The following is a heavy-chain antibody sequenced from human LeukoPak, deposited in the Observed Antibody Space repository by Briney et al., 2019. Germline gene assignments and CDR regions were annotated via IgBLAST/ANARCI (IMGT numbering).Heavy chain of an antibody. J-gene: IGHJ4*02. D-gene: IGHD3-22*01. CDR2: IYSGGST. Sequence: GGSLRLSCAASGFTVSSNYMSWVRQAPGKGLKWVSVIYSGGSTYYADSVKGRFTISRDNSKNTLYLQMNSLRAEDTAVYYCARDTPDSSGYFNYWGQGTLVTVSS. CDR1: GFTVSSNY. V-gene: IGHV3-66*01. CDR3: ARDTPDSSGYFNY.